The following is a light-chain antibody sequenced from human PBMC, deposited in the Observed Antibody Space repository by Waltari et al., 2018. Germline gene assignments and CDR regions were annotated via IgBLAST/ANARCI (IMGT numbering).Light chain of an antibody. CDR1: QNLSSNF. V-gene: IGKV3-20*01. CDR3: QQYGTSPYT. Sequence: IVLTQSPGTLSLSPGDKASLSCNASQNLSSNFLAWYRQRPGQPPGLLIHGAAKRAAGIPDTFSGSGSGTDFTLTISRLEAEDSAVYYCQQYGTSPYTFGQGTKVEIK. J-gene: IGKJ2*01. CDR2: GAA.